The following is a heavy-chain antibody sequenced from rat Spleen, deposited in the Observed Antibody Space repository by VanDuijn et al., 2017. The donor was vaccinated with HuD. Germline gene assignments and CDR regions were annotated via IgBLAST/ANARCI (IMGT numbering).Heavy chain of an antibody. CDR2: ISPSGGST. CDR3: AGAGYLRDWYFDF. J-gene: IGHJ1*01. CDR1: GITFNNYW. D-gene: IGHD2-2*01. V-gene: IGHV5-31*01. Sequence: EVQLVESGGGLVLPGRSLKLSCVASGITFNNYWMTWIRQAPGKGLEWVATISPSGGSTYYRDSVKGRFTISRDNAKRTLFLQMDSLRSDDTATYYCAGAGYLRDWYFDFWGPGTMVTVSP.